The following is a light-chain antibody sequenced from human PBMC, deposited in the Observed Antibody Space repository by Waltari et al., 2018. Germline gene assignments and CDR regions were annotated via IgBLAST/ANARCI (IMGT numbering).Light chain of an antibody. V-gene: IGKV3-20*01. CDR1: QSVSSNY. Sequence: EIVLTQSPDTLSLSPGERATLSCRASQSVSSNYLAWYQQRPGQAPRLLVYDASKRAAGIADRFSGSGSGTDFTLTISRLEPEDFAVFYCQQYGNSAVTFGGGTKVEIK. CDR3: QQYGNSAVT. CDR2: DAS. J-gene: IGKJ4*01.